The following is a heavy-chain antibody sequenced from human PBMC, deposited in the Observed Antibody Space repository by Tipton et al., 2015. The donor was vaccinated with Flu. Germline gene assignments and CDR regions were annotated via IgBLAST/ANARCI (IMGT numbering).Heavy chain of an antibody. CDR1: GGSFSGYY. J-gene: IGHJ6*02. V-gene: IGHV4-34*01. CDR3: ARGKTRIGQITMVRGPGMNV. D-gene: IGHD3-10*01. Sequence: TLSLTCAVYGGSFSGYYWSWIRQPPGKGLEWIGEINHSGSTNYNPSLKSRVTISVDTSKNQFSLKLSSVTAADTAVYYCARGKTRIGQITMVRGPGMNVWGQGTTVTASS. CDR2: INHSGST.